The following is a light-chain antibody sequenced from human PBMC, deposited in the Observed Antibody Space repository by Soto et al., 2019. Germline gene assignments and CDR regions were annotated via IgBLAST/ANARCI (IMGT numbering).Light chain of an antibody. J-gene: IGKJ1*01. CDR3: QQHNTYPRT. CDR2: AAS. V-gene: IGKV1-9*01. Sequence: IQLTQSPSSLSASVGDRVTITCRASQDIAIYLAWYQQKPGEAPKLLIYAASTLYGGVPSRFSGSGSGTDFALTITSLQAEDFATYYCQQHNTYPRTFGQGTKVDIK. CDR1: QDIAIY.